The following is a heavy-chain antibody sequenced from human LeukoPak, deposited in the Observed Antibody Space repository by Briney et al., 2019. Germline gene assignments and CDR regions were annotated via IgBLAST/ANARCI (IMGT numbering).Heavy chain of an antibody. Sequence: ASVKVSCKASGYTSTDYYMHWVRQAPGQGFEWMGWINPNDGDTYYAQKFQGRVTMTRDTSISTAHMEVSRLRSDDTAVYYCARANFLYCSSTSCLLDYWGQGTLVTVSS. CDR1: GYTSTDYY. D-gene: IGHD2-2*01. CDR3: ARANFLYCSSTSCLLDY. J-gene: IGHJ4*02. CDR2: INPNDGDT. V-gene: IGHV1-2*02.